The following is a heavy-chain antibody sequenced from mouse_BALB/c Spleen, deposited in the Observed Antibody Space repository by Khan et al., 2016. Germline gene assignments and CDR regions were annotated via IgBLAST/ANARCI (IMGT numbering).Heavy chain of an antibody. V-gene: IGHV3-8*02. J-gene: IGHJ4*01. CDR1: GDSITSGY. CDR3: ARYDGSSYVRAMDC. Sequence: EVQLQESGPSLVKPSQTLSLTCSVTGDSITSGYWNWLRKFPGNKLEYMGYISYSGSTYYNPSLKSRISITRDTSKNQYYLQLNSVTTEDTATYYCARYDGSSYVRAMDCWGQGTSVTVSS. D-gene: IGHD1-1*01. CDR2: ISYSGST.